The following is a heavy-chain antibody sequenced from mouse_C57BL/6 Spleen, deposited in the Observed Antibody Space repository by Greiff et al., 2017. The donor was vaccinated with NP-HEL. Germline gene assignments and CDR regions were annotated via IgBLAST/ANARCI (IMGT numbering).Heavy chain of an antibody. Sequence: EVQLVESGGDLVKPGGSLKLSCAASGFTFSSYGISWVRQTPDKRLEWVATISSGGSYTYYPDSVKGRFTISRDNAKNTLYLQMSSLKSEDTAMYYCARIYYGSPYFDYWGQGTTLTVSS. CDR1: GFTFSSYG. CDR2: ISSGGSYT. V-gene: IGHV5-6*01. J-gene: IGHJ2*01. D-gene: IGHD1-1*01. CDR3: ARIYYGSPYFDY.